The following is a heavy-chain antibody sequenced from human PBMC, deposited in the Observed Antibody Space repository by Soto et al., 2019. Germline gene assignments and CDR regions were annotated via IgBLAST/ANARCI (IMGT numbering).Heavy chain of an antibody. D-gene: IGHD2-15*01. V-gene: IGHV3-33*01. J-gene: IGHJ6*02. CDR2: IWYDGSNK. Sequence: QVQLVESGGGVVQPGRSLRLSCAASGFTFSSYGMHWVRQAPGKGLEWVAVIWYDGSNKYYADSVKGRFTISRDNSKNTRYLQRHSLGAEDTAVDYCASEDCSGGSCYYYGMDVWGQGTTVTVSS. CDR1: GFTFSSYG. CDR3: ASEDCSGGSCYYYGMDV.